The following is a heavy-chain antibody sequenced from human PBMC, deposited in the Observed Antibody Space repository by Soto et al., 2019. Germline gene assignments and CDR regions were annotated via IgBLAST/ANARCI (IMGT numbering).Heavy chain of an antibody. V-gene: IGHV1-69*13. D-gene: IGHD3-22*01. CDR1: GGTFSSYA. CDR2: IIPIFGTA. CDR3: ARPTRYYYDSSGQSAWFDP. J-gene: IGHJ5*02. Sequence: SVKVSCKSSGGTFSSYAISWVRQAPGQGLEWMGGIIPIFGTANYAQKFQGRVTITADESTSTAYMELSSLRSEDTAVYYCARPTRYYYDSSGQSAWFDPWGQGTLVTVSS.